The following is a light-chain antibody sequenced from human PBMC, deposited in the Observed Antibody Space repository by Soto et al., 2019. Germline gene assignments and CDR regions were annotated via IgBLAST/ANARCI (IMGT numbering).Light chain of an antibody. CDR1: QSVSSY. Sequence: EIVLTRSPATLSLSPGERATLSCRASQSVSSYLAWYQQKPGQAPRLLIYDASNRATGIPVRFSGSGSGTDFTLTISSLEPEDFAVYYCQQRSNWPLTFGGGTKVEIK. V-gene: IGKV3-11*01. J-gene: IGKJ4*01. CDR2: DAS. CDR3: QQRSNWPLT.